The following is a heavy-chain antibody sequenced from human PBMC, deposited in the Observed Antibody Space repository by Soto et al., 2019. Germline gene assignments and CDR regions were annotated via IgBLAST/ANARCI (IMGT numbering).Heavy chain of an antibody. J-gene: IGHJ4*02. V-gene: IGHV3-48*02. CDR1: GFTFSSYS. Sequence: PGGSLRLSCAASGFTFSSYSLNWVRQAPGMGLEWVAYITSSSGTIYYADSVKGRFTISRDNAKNSLSLQMNSLRDEDTAVYYCARDSPAHGSGTYSGIDYWGQGTLVTVSS. CDR2: ITSSSGTI. D-gene: IGHD1-26*01. CDR3: ARDSPAHGSGTYSGIDY.